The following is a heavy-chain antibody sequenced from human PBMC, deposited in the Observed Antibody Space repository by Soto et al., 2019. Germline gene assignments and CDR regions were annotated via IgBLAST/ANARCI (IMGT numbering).Heavy chain of an antibody. D-gene: IGHD3-16*01. V-gene: IGHV5-51*01. CDR2: IYPGDSYT. CDR1: GYSFISYW. J-gene: IGHJ4*02. Sequence: GESLKLSCNGSGYSFISYWIGWVRQTPGKGLEWMGIIYPGDSYTRYSPSFQGQVTISVDKSISTAYLQWNSLKASDTAIYYCARDYDYALDSWGQGTLVTVSS. CDR3: ARDYDYALDS.